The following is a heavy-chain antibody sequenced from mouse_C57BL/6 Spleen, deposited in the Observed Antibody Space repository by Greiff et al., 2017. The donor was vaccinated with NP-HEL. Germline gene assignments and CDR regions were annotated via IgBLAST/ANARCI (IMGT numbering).Heavy chain of an antibody. CDR3: ARHRGGNHGNWYFDV. V-gene: IGHV5-6*01. D-gene: IGHD3-1*01. CDR2: ISSGGSYT. CDR1: GFTFSSYG. Sequence: EVMLVESGGDLVKPGGSLKLSCAASGFTFSSYGMSWVRRTPDKRLEWVATISSGGSYTYYPDSVKGRFTISRDNAKNTLYLQMSSLKSEDTAMYYCARHRGGNHGNWYFDVWGTGTTVTVSS. J-gene: IGHJ1*03.